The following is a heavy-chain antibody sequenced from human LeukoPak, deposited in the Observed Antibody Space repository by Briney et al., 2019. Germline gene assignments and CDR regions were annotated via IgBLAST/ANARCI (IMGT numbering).Heavy chain of an antibody. J-gene: IGHJ6*03. V-gene: IGHV1-69*10. D-gene: IGHD3-3*01. CDR3: AGIPVFGVVLHQEPV. CDR2: FIPILDTA. CDR1: GYTFTTYY. Sequence: ASVKVSCKASGYTFTTYYVHWVRQAPGQGLEWMGVFIPILDTANSTQKFQGRLTITADISTNTVYMELSSLRFDDTAVYFCAGIPVFGVVLHQEPVWGKGTTVTVSS.